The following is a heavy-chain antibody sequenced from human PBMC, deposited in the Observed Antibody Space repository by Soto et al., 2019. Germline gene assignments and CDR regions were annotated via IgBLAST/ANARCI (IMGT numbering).Heavy chain of an antibody. D-gene: IGHD3-10*01. J-gene: IGHJ4*02. CDR1: GYTFTSYG. CDR2: MSTHNGNT. Sequence: QVQLVQSGAEVKKPGASVKVSCKASGYTFTSYGISWVRQAPGQGLEWMGWMSTHNGNTNYAQKLQGRVTMTTDTSTSTAYMEERSLRSDDTALYYCARDMGDGTGSYYGYWGQGTLVPVSS. CDR3: ARDMGDGTGSYYGY. V-gene: IGHV1-18*01.